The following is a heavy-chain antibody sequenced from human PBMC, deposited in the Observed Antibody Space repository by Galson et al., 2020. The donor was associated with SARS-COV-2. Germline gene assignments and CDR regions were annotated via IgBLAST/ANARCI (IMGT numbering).Heavy chain of an antibody. CDR2: ISYDGSNK. J-gene: IGHJ5*02. CDR1: GFTFSSYA. CDR3: ARDGGNWFDP. Sequence: TGGSLRLSCAASGFTFSSYAMHWVRQAPGKGLEWVAVISYDGSNKYYADSVKGRFTISRDNSKNTLYLQMNSLRAEDTAVYSCARDGGNWFDPWGQGTLVTVSA. V-gene: IGHV3-30-3*01.